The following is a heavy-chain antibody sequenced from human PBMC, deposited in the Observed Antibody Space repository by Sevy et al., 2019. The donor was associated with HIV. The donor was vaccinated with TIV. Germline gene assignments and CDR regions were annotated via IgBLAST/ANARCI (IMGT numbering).Heavy chain of an antibody. J-gene: IGHJ5*02. Sequence: GGSLRLSCAASGFPFSNYNMNWVRQTPGRGLEWVSYISRRSTTIYYADSVKGRFTISRDNAKNMVYLQMNSLRAEDTAVYYCALLYGDYGAWGQRTLVTVSS. V-gene: IGHV3-48*04. CDR3: ALLYGDYGA. CDR2: ISRRSTTI. CDR1: GFPFSNYN. D-gene: IGHD4-17*01.